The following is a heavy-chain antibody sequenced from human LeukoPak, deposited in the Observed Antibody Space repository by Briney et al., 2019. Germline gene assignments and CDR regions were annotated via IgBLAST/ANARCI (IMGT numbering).Heavy chain of an antibody. J-gene: IGHJ4*02. V-gene: IGHV3-15*01. D-gene: IGHD5-18*01. CDR1: GFTFSNFA. CDR2: IKATPDGGTT. CDR3: TTLPGYSYGYLQDY. Sequence: PGGSLRLSCAASGFTFSNFAMHWVRQAPGKGLEWVGHIKATPDGGTTEYGAPVKGRFTISRDDSKNTLYLQMNSLKSEDTAVYFCTTLPGYSYGYLQDYWGQGTLVTVSS.